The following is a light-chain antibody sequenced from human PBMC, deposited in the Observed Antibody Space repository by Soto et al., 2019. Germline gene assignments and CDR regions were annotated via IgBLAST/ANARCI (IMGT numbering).Light chain of an antibody. CDR1: QGISNY. V-gene: IGKV1-27*01. CDR3: QKYNSAPLT. CDR2: AAS. J-gene: IGKJ4*01. Sequence: DIQMTQSPSSLSASVGDRVTITCRARQGISNYLAWYQQKPWKVPKLLICAASTLQSRVPSRFSGSGSGTDFTLTISSLQPEDVATYYCQKYNSAPLTFGGGTKGEIK.